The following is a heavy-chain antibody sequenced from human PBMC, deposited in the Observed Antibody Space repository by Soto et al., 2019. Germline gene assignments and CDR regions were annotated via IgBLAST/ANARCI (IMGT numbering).Heavy chain of an antibody. CDR3: AKNRDGYYYSYFDY. CDR2: ISGSGVST. CDR1: GFTFISSA. V-gene: IGHV3-23*01. Sequence: VVSLKLSCASSGFTFISSAISWFRQAPGKGLEWVSAISGSGVSTYYPDSVKGLFTISRDNSKNTLYLQMNSLRADDTAVYYCAKNRDGYYYSYFDYWGQGTVVNVSS. J-gene: IGHJ4*02. D-gene: IGHD3-22*01.